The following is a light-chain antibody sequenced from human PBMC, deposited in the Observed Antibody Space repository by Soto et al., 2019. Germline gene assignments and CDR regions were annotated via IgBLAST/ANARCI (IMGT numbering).Light chain of an antibody. CDR1: QTLSSSSNNGHY. Sequence: DIVLTQSPDSLAVSLGERATINCKSSQTLSSSSNNGHYLAWYQQKPGHPPNLLIHWASTRQSGVPERFSGSGSGRDFTLTVSSLQAEDVAVYYCQQFYTHSLTFGGGTRVEIK. V-gene: IGKV4-1*01. J-gene: IGKJ4*01. CDR2: WAS. CDR3: QQFYTHSLT.